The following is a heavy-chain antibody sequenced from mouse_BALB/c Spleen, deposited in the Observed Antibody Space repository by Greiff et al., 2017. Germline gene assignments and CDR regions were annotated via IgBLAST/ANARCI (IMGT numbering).Heavy chain of an antibody. J-gene: IGHJ2*01. CDR3: ARWGYDSGDY. Sequence: QVQLKESGPELVRPGVSVKISSKGSGYTFTDYAMHWVKQSHAKSLEWIGVISTYYGNTNYNQKFKGKATMTVDKSSSTAYMELARLTSEDSAIYYCARWGYDSGDYWGQGTTLTVSS. D-gene: IGHD2-14*01. V-gene: IGHV1-67*01. CDR2: ISTYYGNT. CDR1: GYTFTDYA.